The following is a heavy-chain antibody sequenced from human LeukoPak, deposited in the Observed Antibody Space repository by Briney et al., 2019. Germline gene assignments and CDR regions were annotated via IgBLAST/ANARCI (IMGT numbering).Heavy chain of an antibody. V-gene: IGHV4-39*01. J-gene: IGHJ3*02. CDR2: IYYSGST. CDR1: GGSISSSSYY. Sequence: SETLSLTCTVSGGSISSSSYYWGWIRQPPGKGLEWVGSIYYSGSTYYNPSLKSRVTISVDTSKNQFSLKLSSVTAADTAVYYCASRLRRLRWYPPRDRDAFDIWGQGTMVTVSS. CDR3: ASRLRRLRWYPPRDRDAFDI. D-gene: IGHD4-23*01.